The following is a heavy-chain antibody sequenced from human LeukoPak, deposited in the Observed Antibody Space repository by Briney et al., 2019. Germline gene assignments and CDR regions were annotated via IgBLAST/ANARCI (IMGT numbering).Heavy chain of an antibody. CDR2: IRSKANNYAT. Sequence: GGSLRLSCAASGFTFSGSAMHWVRQASGKGLEWVGRIRSKANNYATSFAASVKGRFTISRDDSKNTAYLQMNSLKTEDTAVYYCTRQVDSITMTAVLKRENWFGPWGQGTLVTVSS. J-gene: IGHJ5*02. CDR3: TRQVDSITMTAVLKRENWFGP. D-gene: IGHD3-22*01. V-gene: IGHV3-73*01. CDR1: GFTFSGSA.